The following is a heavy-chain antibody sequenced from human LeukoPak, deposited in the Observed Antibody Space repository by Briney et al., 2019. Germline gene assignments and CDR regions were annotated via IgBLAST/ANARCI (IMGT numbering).Heavy chain of an antibody. D-gene: IGHD6-6*01. V-gene: IGHV4-59*12. CDR3: ARDIAARDYYYGMDV. Sequence: SETLSLTCTVSGGSISSYYWSWIRQPPGKGLEWIGYIYYSGSTNYNPSLKSRVTISVDTSKNQFSLKLSSVTAADTAVYYCARDIAARDYYYGMDVWGQGTTVTVSS. CDR1: GGSISSYY. J-gene: IGHJ6*02. CDR2: IYYSGST.